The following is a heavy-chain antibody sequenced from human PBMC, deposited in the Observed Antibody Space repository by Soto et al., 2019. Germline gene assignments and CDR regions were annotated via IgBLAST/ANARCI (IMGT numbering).Heavy chain of an antibody. D-gene: IGHD6-13*01. CDR1: GGTFSSYT. CDR2: IIPILGIA. V-gene: IGHV1-69*02. CDR3: ARGARIAAAAPEYFQH. Sequence: QVQLVQSGAEVKKPGSSVKVSCKASGGTFSSYTISWVRQAPGQGLEWMGRIIPILGIANYAQKFQGRVTITADKSTSTAYMELSSLRSEDKAVYYCARGARIAAAAPEYFQHWGQGTLVTVSS. J-gene: IGHJ1*01.